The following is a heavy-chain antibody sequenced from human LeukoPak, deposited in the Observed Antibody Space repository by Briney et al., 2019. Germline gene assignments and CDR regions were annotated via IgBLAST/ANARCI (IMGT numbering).Heavy chain of an antibody. J-gene: IGHJ6*02. D-gene: IGHD5-18*01. CDR2: INHSGST. Sequence: PSETLSLTCAVYGGSFSGYYWSWIRQPPGKGLEWIGEINHSGSTNYNPSLKSRVTISVDTSKNQFSLKLSSVTAADTAVYYCASRGRIQLWLPYYYYGMDVWGQGTTVTVSS. CDR3: ASRGRIQLWLPYYYYGMDV. V-gene: IGHV4-34*01. CDR1: GGSFSGYY.